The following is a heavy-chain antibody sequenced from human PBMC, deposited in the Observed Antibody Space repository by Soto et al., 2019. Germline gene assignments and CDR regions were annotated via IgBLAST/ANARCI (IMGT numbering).Heavy chain of an antibody. J-gene: IGHJ4*02. CDR1: GYSFTSYA. CDR2: INAGNGNT. V-gene: IGHV1-3*01. D-gene: IGHD6-19*01. Sequence: QVHLVQSGAEVKKPGASVKVSRKASGYSFTSYAMHWVRQAPGQRLEWVGWINAGNGNTEYSQKFQGRVTITRDTSATTAYMELSSLSSEDTAVYYCARRDGIIVAGILDYWGQGTLITVSS. CDR3: ARRDGIIVAGILDY.